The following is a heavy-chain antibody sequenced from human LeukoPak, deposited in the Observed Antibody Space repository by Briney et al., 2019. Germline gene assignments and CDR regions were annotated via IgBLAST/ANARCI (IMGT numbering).Heavy chain of an antibody. Sequence: GGSLRLSCTASGFTFSTYATHWVRQAPGKGLGYVSGISGNGRSTFYANSVKGRFTVSRDNSKDTLYLQMGSLRAEDMAVYYCTRDIGRLRGDAFDIWGQGTMVTVSS. CDR3: TRDIGRLRGDAFDI. J-gene: IGHJ3*02. CDR2: ISGNGRST. D-gene: IGHD2-15*01. CDR1: GFTFSTYA. V-gene: IGHV3-64*01.